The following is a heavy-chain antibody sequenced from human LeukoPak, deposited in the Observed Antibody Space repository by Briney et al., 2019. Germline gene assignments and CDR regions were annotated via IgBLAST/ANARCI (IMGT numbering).Heavy chain of an antibody. CDR3: ARENIPFDY. J-gene: IGHJ4*02. V-gene: IGHV3-30*03. CDR2: ISYDGSNK. D-gene: IGHD2/OR15-2a*01. CDR1: GFTFSSYG. Sequence: GGSLRLSCAASGFTFSSYGMHWVRQAPGKGLEWVAVISYDGSNKYYADSVKGRFTISRDNSKNTLYLQMNSLRAEDTAVYYCARENIPFDYWGQGTLVTVSS.